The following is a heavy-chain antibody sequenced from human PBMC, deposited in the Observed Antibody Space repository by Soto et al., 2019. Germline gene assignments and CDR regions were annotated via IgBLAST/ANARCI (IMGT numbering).Heavy chain of an antibody. CDR2: ISSSSYI. CDR1: GLTSSSYS. CDR3: ARPGHYYYYYMDV. V-gene: IGHV3-21*01. J-gene: IGHJ6*03. Sequence: EVQLVESGGGLVKPGGSLSLPCEASGLTSSSYSMNWARKAPGKGLEWVSSISSSSYIYYADSVKGRFTISRDNAKNSLYLQMNSLRAEDTAVYYCARPGHYYYYYMDVWGKGTTVTVSS.